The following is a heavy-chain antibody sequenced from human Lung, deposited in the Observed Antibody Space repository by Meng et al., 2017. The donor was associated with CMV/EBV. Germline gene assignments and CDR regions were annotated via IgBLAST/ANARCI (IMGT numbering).Heavy chain of an antibody. CDR1: GYTLTNYY. CDR2: INPSDNTT. D-gene: IGHD6-13*01. J-gene: IGHJ4*02. CDR3: ARELGYSSSWYFQYYFDC. V-gene: IGHV1-46*01. Sequence: ASXXVSXKASGYTLTNYYIHWVRQATGQGLEWMGIINPSDNTTIYAQKFQGRVTMTRDTSTSTVYMELSSLRSDDTALYYCARELGYSSSWYFQYYFDCWGQGXLVTVSS.